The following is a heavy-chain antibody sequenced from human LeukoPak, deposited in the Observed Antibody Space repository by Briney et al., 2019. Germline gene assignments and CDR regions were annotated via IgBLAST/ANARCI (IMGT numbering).Heavy chain of an antibody. V-gene: IGHV3-30-3*01. CDR1: GFTFSSYA. CDR2: ISYDGSNK. D-gene: IGHD2-8*01. J-gene: IGHJ4*02. Sequence: GGSLRLSCAASGFTFSSYAMHWVRQAPGKGLEWVAVISYDGSNKYYADSVKGRFTISRDNSKNTLYLQMNSLGSEDTAVYYCARSSCPNNRCTYYLDYWGQGTLVTVSS. CDR3: ARSSCPNNRCTYYLDY.